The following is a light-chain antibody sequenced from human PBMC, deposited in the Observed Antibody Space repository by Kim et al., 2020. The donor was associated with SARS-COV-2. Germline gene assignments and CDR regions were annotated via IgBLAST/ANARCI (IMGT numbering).Light chain of an antibody. Sequence: TVSSSGTRSSGSIASSYVQWYQQRPGSAPTTVIYADTQRPSGVPNRFSGSIDSSSNSASLTISGMRPEDEADYYCQSYDSSNHWVFGGGTQLTVL. J-gene: IGLJ3*02. CDR1: SGSIASSY. V-gene: IGLV6-57*03. CDR2: ADT. CDR3: QSYDSSNHWV.